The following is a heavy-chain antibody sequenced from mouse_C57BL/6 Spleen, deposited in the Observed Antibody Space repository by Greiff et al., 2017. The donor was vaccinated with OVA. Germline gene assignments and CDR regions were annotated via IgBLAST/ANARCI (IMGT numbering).Heavy chain of an antibody. D-gene: IGHD2-5*01. V-gene: IGHV1-54*01. CDR2: INPGSGGT. CDR3: ARDGDYSNLFAY. CDR1: GYAFTNYL. Sequence: QVQLQQSGAELVRPGTSVKVSCKASGYAFTNYLIEWVKQMPGQGLEWIGVINPGSGGTNYNEKFKGKATLTADKSSSTAYMQLSSLTSEDSAVYFCARDGDYSNLFAYWGQGTLVTVSA. J-gene: IGHJ3*01.